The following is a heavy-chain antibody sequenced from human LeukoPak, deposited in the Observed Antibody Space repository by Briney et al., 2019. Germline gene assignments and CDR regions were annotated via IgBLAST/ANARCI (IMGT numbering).Heavy chain of an antibody. Sequence: PSETLSLTCAVSGGSISSSNWWSWVRQPPGKGLEWIREIYHSGSTNYNPSLKSRVTISVDKSKNQFSLKLSSVTAADTAVYYCARDIQGEAIGYPAGFDIWGQGTMVTVSS. V-gene: IGHV4-4*02. D-gene: IGHD3-16*01. CDR1: GGSISSSNW. J-gene: IGHJ3*02. CDR2: IYHSGST. CDR3: ARDIQGEAIGYPAGFDI.